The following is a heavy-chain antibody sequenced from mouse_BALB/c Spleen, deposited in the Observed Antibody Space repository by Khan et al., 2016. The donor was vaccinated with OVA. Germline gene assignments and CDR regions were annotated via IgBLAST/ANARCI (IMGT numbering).Heavy chain of an antibody. CDR2: ISYSGNT. V-gene: IGHV3-2*02. CDR3: ARVYGRDFDY. Sequence: EVQLQESGPGLVKPSQSLSLICTVTGYSITSDYAWNWIRQFPGNKLEWMGFISYSGNTKYNPSLKSRISITRDTSKNQFFLQLSSVTTEDTATYYGARVYGRDFDYWGQGTTLTVSS. J-gene: IGHJ2*01. D-gene: IGHD1-1*01. CDR1: GYSITSDYA.